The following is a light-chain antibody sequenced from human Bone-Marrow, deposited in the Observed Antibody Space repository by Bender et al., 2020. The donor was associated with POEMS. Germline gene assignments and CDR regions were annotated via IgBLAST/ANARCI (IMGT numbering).Light chain of an antibody. J-gene: IGLJ7*01. CDR3: AAWDDSLSGQVV. CDR2: RNS. Sequence: QSVLTQPPSASGTPGQRVIISCAGGSSNIGSNHVYWFQQVPGTAPKLLIFRNSHRPSGVPDRFSASNSGTSASLAISGLRSEDEAVYYCAAWDDSLSGQVVFGGGTQLTVL. V-gene: IGLV1-47*01. CDR1: SSNIGSNH.